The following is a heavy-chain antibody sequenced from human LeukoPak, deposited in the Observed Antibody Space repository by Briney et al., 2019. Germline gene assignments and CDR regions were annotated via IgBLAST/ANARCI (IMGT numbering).Heavy chain of an antibody. CDR2: IYYSGST. CDR1: SGAMSTHY. J-gene: IGHJ4*02. Sequence: SETLSLTCTVSSGAMSTHYWSWLRQPPGKGLEWIGYIYYSGSTVYNPSLKSRVTISIDTSKNQFSLKLKSVTAADTAVYYCARDLPGDSSKWGQGTLVTVSS. V-gene: IGHV4-59*11. D-gene: IGHD6-13*01. CDR3: ARDLPGDSSK.